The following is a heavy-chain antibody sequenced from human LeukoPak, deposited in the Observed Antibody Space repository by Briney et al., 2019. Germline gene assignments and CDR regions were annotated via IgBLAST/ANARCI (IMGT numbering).Heavy chain of an antibody. CDR3: ANQADSSSSGGSYYLDY. J-gene: IGHJ4*02. Sequence: PGGSLRLSCAASGFTFSSYAMSWVRQAPGKGLEWVSAISGSGGSIYYADSVKGRFTISRDKSKNTLYLQMNSLRAEDTAVYYCANQADSSSSGGSYYLDYWGQGTLVTVSS. CDR1: GFTFSSYA. D-gene: IGHD6-6*01. V-gene: IGHV3-23*01. CDR2: ISGSGGSI.